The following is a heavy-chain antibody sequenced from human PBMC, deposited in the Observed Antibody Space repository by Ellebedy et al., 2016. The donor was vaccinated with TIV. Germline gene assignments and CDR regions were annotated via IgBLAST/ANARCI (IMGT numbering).Heavy chain of an antibody. V-gene: IGHV4-4*07. Sequence: MPSETLSLTCTVSGGSISSYYWSWIRQPAGKGLEWIGRMYISGSTNYNLSLKSRVTMSVDTSKNQFSLKLSSVTAADTAVYYCARGGAVALYGMDVWGQGTTVIVSS. CDR2: MYISGST. CDR1: GGSISSYY. CDR3: ARGGAVALYGMDV. J-gene: IGHJ6*02. D-gene: IGHD6-19*01.